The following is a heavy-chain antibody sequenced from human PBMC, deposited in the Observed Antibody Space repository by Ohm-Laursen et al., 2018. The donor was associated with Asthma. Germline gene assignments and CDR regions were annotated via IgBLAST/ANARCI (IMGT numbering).Heavy chain of an antibody. D-gene: IGHD4-17*01. CDR1: GFTFSSYA. CDR3: ARVGVTTVTTEGYYYYGMDV. V-gene: IGHV3-30-3*01. CDR2: ISYDGSNK. J-gene: IGHJ6*02. Sequence: SLRLSCAASGFTFSSYAMHWVRQAPGKGLERVAVISYDGSNKYYADSVKGRFTISRDNSKNTLYLQMNSLRAEDTAVYYCARVGVTTVTTEGYYYYGMDVWGQGTTVTVSS.